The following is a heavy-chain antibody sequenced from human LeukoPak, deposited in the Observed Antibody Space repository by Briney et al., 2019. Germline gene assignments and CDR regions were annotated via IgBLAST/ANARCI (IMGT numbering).Heavy chain of an antibody. CDR2: MNPNSDNT. V-gene: IGHV1-8*02. CDR1: GYTFRSYE. J-gene: IGHJ4*02. Sequence: ASVTVSYKTSGYTFRSYEINWVRQATGRGLEWMGWMNPNSDNTGYAEKFQGRVTLTSNTSISTAYMELSSLRSEDTAVYYCARGHGYYWGQGTLVTVSS. D-gene: IGHD3-16*01. CDR3: ARGHGYY.